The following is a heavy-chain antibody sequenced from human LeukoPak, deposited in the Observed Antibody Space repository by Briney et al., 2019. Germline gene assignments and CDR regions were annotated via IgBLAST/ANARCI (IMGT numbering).Heavy chain of an antibody. V-gene: IGHV1-69*13. CDR2: IIPIFGTA. Sequence: SVKVSCKASGGTFSSYAISWVRQAPGQGLEWMGGIIPIFGTANYAQKFQGRVTIAADESTSTAYMELSSLRSEDTAVYYCARVISGIAVAGIDYWGQGTLVTVSS. D-gene: IGHD6-19*01. CDR3: ARVISGIAVAGIDY. CDR1: GGTFSSYA. J-gene: IGHJ4*02.